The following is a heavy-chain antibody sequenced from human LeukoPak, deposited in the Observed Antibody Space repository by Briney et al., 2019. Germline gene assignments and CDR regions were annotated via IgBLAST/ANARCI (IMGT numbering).Heavy chain of an antibody. CDR2: LNQDGSDK. D-gene: IGHD6-19*01. J-gene: IGHJ4*02. Sequence: GGSLRLSCAASGFHFSSFWMTWARQTPGKGLEWVANLNQDGSDKKYGDSVKGRFTISRDNAKNSLFLQVNNLRVEDTGLYYCARVQWLVGSGYFDNWGQGTLVTVSS. CDR1: GFHFSSFW. V-gene: IGHV3-7*01. CDR3: ARVQWLVGSGYFDN.